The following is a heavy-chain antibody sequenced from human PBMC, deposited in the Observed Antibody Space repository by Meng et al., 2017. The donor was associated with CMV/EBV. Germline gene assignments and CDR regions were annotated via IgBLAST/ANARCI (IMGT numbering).Heavy chain of an antibody. CDR1: GGSISSGDYY. J-gene: IGHJ4*02. V-gene: IGHV4-30-4*08. Sequence: HVQLPEAGPGWVKPSPTRSLTCTVSGGSISSGDYYWSWIRQPPGKGLEWIGYIYYSGSTYYNPSLKSRVTISVDTSKNQFSLKLSSVTAADTAVYYCARTGEYPTFDYWGQGTLVTVSS. D-gene: IGHD2/OR15-2a*01. CDR2: IYYSGST. CDR3: ARTGEYPTFDY.